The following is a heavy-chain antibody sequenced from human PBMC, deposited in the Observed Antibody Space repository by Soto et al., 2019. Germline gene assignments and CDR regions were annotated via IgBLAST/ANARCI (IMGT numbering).Heavy chain of an antibody. Sequence: GGSLRLSCAASGFTFSDHYMDWVRQAPGKGLEWVGRTRNKANSYTTEYAASVKGRFTISRDDSKNSLYLQMNSLKTEDTAVYYCALLRVVTAIDYWGQGTLVTVSS. CDR1: GFTFSDHY. CDR3: ALLRVVTAIDY. D-gene: IGHD2-21*02. V-gene: IGHV3-72*01. CDR2: TRNKANSYTT. J-gene: IGHJ4*02.